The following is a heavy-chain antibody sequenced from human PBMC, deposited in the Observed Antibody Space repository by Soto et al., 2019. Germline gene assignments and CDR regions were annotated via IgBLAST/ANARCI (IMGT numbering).Heavy chain of an antibody. D-gene: IGHD3-16*02. J-gene: IGHJ4*02. Sequence: LSLTCAVYGESFSGYYWSWIRQPPGKGLEWIGEINHSGSTNYNPSLKSRVTISVDTSKNQFSLKLSSVTAADTAVYYCARGRIYDYVWGSSRYHCDYWGQGTLVTVSS. CDR2: INHSGST. CDR3: ARGRIYDYVWGSSRYHCDY. V-gene: IGHV4-34*01. CDR1: GESFSGYY.